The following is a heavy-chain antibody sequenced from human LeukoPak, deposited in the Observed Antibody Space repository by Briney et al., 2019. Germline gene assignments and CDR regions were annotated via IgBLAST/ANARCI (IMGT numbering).Heavy chain of an antibody. Sequence: SGPALVKPTQTLTLTCTFSGFSLSTSGMCVSWIRQPPGKALEWLARIDWDDDKYYSTSLKTRLTIPKNTSKNQVVLTMTNMDPVDTATYYCARYYYDSSGYSFDYWGQGTLVTVSS. V-gene: IGHV2-70*11. J-gene: IGHJ4*02. CDR1: GFSLSTSGMC. CDR2: IDWDDDK. CDR3: ARYYYDSSGYSFDY. D-gene: IGHD3-22*01.